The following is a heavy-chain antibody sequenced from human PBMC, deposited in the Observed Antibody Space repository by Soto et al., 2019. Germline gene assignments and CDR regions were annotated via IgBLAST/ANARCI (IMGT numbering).Heavy chain of an antibody. CDR2: IYYSGST. CDR3: ARDLWGYCGTDCYPLDV. J-gene: IGHJ6*02. CDR1: GGSVSSGSYY. D-gene: IGHD2-21*02. V-gene: IGHV4-39*07. Sequence: SSETLSLTCTVSGGSVSSGSYYWSWIRQPPGKGLEWIGSIYYSGSTYYNPSLKSRVTISVDTSKNQFSLKLSSVTAADTAVYYCARDLWGYCGTDCYPLDVWGQGTTVTVSS.